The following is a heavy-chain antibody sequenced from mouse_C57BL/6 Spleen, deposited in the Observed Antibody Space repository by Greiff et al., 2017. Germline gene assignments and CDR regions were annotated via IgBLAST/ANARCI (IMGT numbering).Heavy chain of an antibody. CDR2: IYPRSGNT. Sequence: QVQLQQSGAELARPGASVKLSCKASGYTFTSYGISWVKQRPGQGLEWIGEIYPRSGNTYYNEKFKGKATLTADKSSSTAYMELRSLTSEDSAVYFCARSDSSGYGTYWGQGTLVTVSA. J-gene: IGHJ3*01. CDR3: ARSDSSGYGTY. D-gene: IGHD3-2*02. V-gene: IGHV1-81*01. CDR1: GYTFTSYG.